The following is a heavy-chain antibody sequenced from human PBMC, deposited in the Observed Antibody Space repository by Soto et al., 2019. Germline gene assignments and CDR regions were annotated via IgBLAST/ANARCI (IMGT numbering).Heavy chain of an antibody. CDR1: GDSISNLDYF. J-gene: IGHJ5*01. D-gene: IGHD7-27*01. CDR3: ARGRYCLTGRCFPNWFDS. V-gene: IGHV4-30-4*01. Sequence: SETLSLTCSVSGDSISNLDYFWAWIRQPPGQALEYIGYIYKSATTYYNPSFESRVAISVDTSKSQFSLNVTSVTAADTAVYFCARGRYCLTGRCFPNWFDSWGQGALVTISS. CDR2: IYKSATT.